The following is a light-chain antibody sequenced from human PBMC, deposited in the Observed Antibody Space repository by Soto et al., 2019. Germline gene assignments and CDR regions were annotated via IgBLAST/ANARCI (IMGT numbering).Light chain of an antibody. Sequence: DIVLTQSPGTLSLSPGERATLSCMASETVAGSYLAWYQQKPGQAPRLLIHGASTRATGIADRFSGSGSGTDCTLTISRLEPEDVAVYYCQQYGSSPITLGRGTRLEI. CDR1: ETVAGSY. J-gene: IGKJ5*01. CDR3: QQYGSSPIT. V-gene: IGKV3-20*01. CDR2: GAS.